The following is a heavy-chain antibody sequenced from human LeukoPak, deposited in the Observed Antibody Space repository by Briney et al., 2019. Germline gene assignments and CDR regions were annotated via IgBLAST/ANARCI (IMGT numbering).Heavy chain of an antibody. Sequence: KPGGSLRLSCAASGFIFSDYPMSWIRQAPGKGLEWLSYTRVSDNNLYYADSVKGRFTISRDNAQTSLYLQMNSLRAEDTAVYYCARRIMGTTGHAFDFWGQGTMVTVSS. CDR2: TRVSDNNL. D-gene: IGHD1-7*01. CDR3: ARRIMGTTGHAFDF. J-gene: IGHJ3*01. V-gene: IGHV3-11*01. CDR1: GFIFSDYP.